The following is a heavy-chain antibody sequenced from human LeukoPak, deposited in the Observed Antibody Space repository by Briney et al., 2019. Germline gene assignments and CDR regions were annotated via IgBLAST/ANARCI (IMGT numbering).Heavy chain of an antibody. J-gene: IGHJ4*02. D-gene: IGHD5-12*01. CDR1: GGSISSYY. CDR3: ARSPGYSGSFDY. Sequence: ETLSLTCTVSGGSISSYYWSWIRQPPGKGLEWIGYIYYSGSTNYNPSLKSRVTISVDTSKNQFSLKLSSVTAADTAVYYCARSPGYSGSFDYWGQGTLVTVSS. CDR2: IYYSGST. V-gene: IGHV4-59*08.